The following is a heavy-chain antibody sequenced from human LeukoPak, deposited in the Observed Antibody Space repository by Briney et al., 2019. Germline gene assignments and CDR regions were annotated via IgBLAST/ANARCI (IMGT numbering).Heavy chain of an antibody. Sequence: GSLRLSCAASGFTFSSYGMHWVRQPPGKGLEWIGEIYHSGSTNYNPSLKSRVTISVDKSKNQFSLKLSSVTAADTAVYYCARDYDSSGYYYFDYWGQGTLVTVSS. V-gene: IGHV4-4*02. CDR1: GFTFSSYG. CDR3: ARDYDSSGYYYFDY. J-gene: IGHJ4*02. D-gene: IGHD3-22*01. CDR2: IYHSGST.